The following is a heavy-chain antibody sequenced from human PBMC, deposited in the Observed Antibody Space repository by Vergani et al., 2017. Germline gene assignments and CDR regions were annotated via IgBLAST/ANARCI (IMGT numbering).Heavy chain of an antibody. D-gene: IGHD6-13*01. CDR3: ATVKAGYSSSWNTLYYFDY. J-gene: IGHJ4*02. Sequence: QAQVVQSGDEVKKPGASVKVSCKVSGYTLTELSMHWVRQAPGKGLEWMGGFDPEDGETIYAQKFQGRVNMTEDTSTDTAYMELSSLRSEDTAVYYCATVKAGYSSSWNTLYYFDYWGQGTLVTVSS. CDR1: GYTLTELS. V-gene: IGHV1-24*01. CDR2: FDPEDGET.